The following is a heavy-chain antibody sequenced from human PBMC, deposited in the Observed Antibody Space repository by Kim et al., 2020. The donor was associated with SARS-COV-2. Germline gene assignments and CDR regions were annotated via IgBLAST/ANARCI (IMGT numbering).Heavy chain of an antibody. CDR2: GST. V-gene: IGHV3-23*01. Sequence: GSTYYADSVKGRFTISRDNSKNTLYLQMNSLRAEDTAVYYCAKRAPYFDYWGQGTLVTVSS. J-gene: IGHJ4*02. CDR3: AKRAPYFDY.